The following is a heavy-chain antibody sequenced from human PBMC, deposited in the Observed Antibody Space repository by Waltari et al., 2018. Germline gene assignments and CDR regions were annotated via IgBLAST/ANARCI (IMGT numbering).Heavy chain of an antibody. D-gene: IGHD5-18*01. J-gene: IGHJ4*02. CDR1: GFTFSRSG. Sequence: EVQLVESGGGLVQPGGSLRLSCEASGFTFSRSGMHWVRQAQGKGLVWVSRISSDGNTTTYADSVKGRFTISRDNAKNTLYLQMNSLRAEDTAVYYCARVEYSYGPYCFDSWGQGTPVTVSS. V-gene: IGHV3-74*03. CDR2: ISSDGNTT. CDR3: ARVEYSYGPYCFDS.